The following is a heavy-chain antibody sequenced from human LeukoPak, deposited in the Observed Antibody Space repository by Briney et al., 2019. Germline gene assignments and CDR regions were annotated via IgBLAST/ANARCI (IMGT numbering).Heavy chain of an antibody. J-gene: IGHJ3*02. CDR1: GGTFSSYA. CDR2: IIPIFGTA. D-gene: IGHD2-2*01. CDR3: ASPPGYCSSTSCNGAFDI. V-gene: IGHV1-69*05. Sequence: SVKVSCKASGGTFSSYAISWVRQAPGQGLEWMGGIIPIFGTANYAQKFQGRVTITTDESTSTAYMELNSLRSEDTAVYYCASPPGYCSSTSCNGAFDIWGQGTMVTVSS.